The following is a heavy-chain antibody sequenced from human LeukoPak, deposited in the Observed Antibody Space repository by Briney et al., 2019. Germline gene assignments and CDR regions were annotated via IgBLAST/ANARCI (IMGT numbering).Heavy chain of an antibody. D-gene: IGHD3-10*01. V-gene: IGHV4-38-2*02. CDR2: IFHSGST. J-gene: IGHJ4*02. CDR1: GYSISSGYY. Sequence: SETLSLTCTVSGYSISSGYYWGWIRQPPGKGLEWIGSIFHSGSTYYNPSLKSRVTISVDTSKSQLSLKLSSVTAADTAIYYCARVTLLPTHIDYWGQGTLVTVSS. CDR3: ARVTLLPTHIDY.